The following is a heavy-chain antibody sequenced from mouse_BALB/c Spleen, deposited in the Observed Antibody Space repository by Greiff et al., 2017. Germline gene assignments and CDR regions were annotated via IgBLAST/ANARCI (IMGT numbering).Heavy chain of an antibody. Sequence: DVQLQESGPSLVKPSQTLSLTCSVTGDSITSGYWNWIRKFPGNKLEYMGYISYSGSTYYNPSLKSRISITRDTSKNQYYLQLNSVTTEDTATYYCARSGTTVVAPYAMDYWGQGTSVTVSS. CDR2: ISYSGST. J-gene: IGHJ4*01. D-gene: IGHD1-1*01. V-gene: IGHV3-8*02. CDR1: GDSITSGY. CDR3: ARSGTTVVAPYAMDY.